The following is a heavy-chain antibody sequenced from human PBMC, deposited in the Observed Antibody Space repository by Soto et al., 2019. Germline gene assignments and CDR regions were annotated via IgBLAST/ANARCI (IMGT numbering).Heavy chain of an antibody. CDR1: GGSISSGGYY. Sequence: QVQLQESGPGLVKPSQTLSLTCTVSGGSISSGGYYWSWIRQHPVKGLEWIGYIYYRGSTYYNPSLKSRVTISVDTSKNQFSLKLSSVTAADTAVYYCARDYYGSGSYYIFYGMDVWGQGTTVTVSS. V-gene: IGHV4-31*03. CDR3: ARDYYGSGSYYIFYGMDV. J-gene: IGHJ6*02. CDR2: IYYRGST. D-gene: IGHD3-10*01.